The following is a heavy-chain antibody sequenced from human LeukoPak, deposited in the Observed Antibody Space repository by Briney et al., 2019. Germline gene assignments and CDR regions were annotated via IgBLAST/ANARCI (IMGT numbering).Heavy chain of an antibody. CDR1: GGSISSSSYY. V-gene: IGHV4-61*05. J-gene: IGHJ4*02. Sequence: SETLSLTCTVSGGSISSSSYYWGWIRQPPGKGLEWIGYIYYSGSTNYNPSLKSRVTISVDTSKNQFSLKLSSVTAADTAVYYCASFGYGDKKGIALFDYWGQGTLVTVSS. CDR2: IYYSGST. D-gene: IGHD4-17*01. CDR3: ASFGYGDKKGIALFDY.